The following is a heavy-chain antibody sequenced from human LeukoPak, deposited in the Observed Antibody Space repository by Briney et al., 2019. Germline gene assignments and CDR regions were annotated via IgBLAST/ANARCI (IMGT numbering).Heavy chain of an antibody. D-gene: IGHD3-22*01. Sequence: SVKVSCKASGGTFSSYAISWVRQAPGQGLEWMGRIIPILGIANYAQKFQGRVTITADKSTSTAYMELSSLRSEDTAVYYCARDYDTSGYDYAGFDYWGQGTLVTVSS. CDR3: ARDYDTSGYDYAGFDY. CDR1: GGTFSSYA. V-gene: IGHV1-69*04. J-gene: IGHJ4*02. CDR2: IIPILGIA.